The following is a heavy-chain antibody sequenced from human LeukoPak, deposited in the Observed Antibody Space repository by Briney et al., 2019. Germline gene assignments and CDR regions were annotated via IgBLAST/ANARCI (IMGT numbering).Heavy chain of an antibody. Sequence: GGSLRLSCAASGFTFDDYAMHWVRQAPGKGLEWVSGISWNSGSTGYADSVKGRLTISRDNAKNSLYLQMNSLRAEDTALYYCAKDLYGDHGGVWGQGTLVTVSS. V-gene: IGHV3-9*01. D-gene: IGHD4-17*01. CDR3: AKDLYGDHGGV. CDR2: ISWNSGST. CDR1: GFTFDDYA. J-gene: IGHJ4*02.